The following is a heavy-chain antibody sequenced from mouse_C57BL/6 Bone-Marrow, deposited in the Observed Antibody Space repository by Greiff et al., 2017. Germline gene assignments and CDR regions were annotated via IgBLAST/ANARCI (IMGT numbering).Heavy chain of an antibody. CDR1: GFTFSDYG. CDR3: ARDYYGSSFYYFDY. Sequence: EVQVVESGGGLVKPGGSLKLSCAASGFTFSDYGMHWVRQAPEKGLEWVAYISSGSSTIYYADTVKGRFTISGDNAKNTLFLQMTSLRSEDTAMYYCARDYYGSSFYYFDYWGQGTTLTVSS. V-gene: IGHV5-17*01. CDR2: ISSGSSTI. D-gene: IGHD1-1*01. J-gene: IGHJ2*01.